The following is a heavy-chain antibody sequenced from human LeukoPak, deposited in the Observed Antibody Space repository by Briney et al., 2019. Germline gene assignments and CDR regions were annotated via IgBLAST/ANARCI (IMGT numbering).Heavy chain of an antibody. CDR3: ARGVYIAAAQYGY. J-gene: IGHJ4*02. CDR1: GGSISSYY. CDR2: IYYSGTT. V-gene: IGHV4-59*01. D-gene: IGHD6-13*01. Sequence: SETLSLTCTVSGGSISSYYWSWIRQPPGKGLEWIGYIYYSGTTNYNPSLKSRVTISVDTSKNQFSLKLSSVTAADTAVYYCARGVYIAAAQYGYWGQGTLSPPPQ.